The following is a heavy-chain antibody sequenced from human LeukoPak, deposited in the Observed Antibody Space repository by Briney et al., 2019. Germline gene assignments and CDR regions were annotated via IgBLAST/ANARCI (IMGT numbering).Heavy chain of an antibody. CDR2: ISNDGSRK. CDR1: GFTSSRHG. J-gene: IGHJ4*02. D-gene: IGHD3-3*01. CDR3: ARDRAWNYFDY. Sequence: QPGGSLRLSCAPSGFTSSRHGMHWVRQAPGKGLEWVAIISNDGSRKYYAHSVEGRFTISRDNSKNTLYLQMDSLRAEDTAVYYCARDRAWNYFDYWGQGTLVTVSS. V-gene: IGHV3-30*03.